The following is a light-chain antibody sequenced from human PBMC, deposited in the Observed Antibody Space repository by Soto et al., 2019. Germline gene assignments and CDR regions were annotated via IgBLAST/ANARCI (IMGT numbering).Light chain of an antibody. CDR1: QSVSSN. V-gene: IGKV3-15*01. J-gene: IGKJ1*01. CDR3: QQYNNWWT. Sequence: EIVMTQSPATLSGSPGERATLSCRASQSVSSNLAWYQQKPGQAPRLLIYGASTRATGIRARFSGSGSGTEFTLTISSLQSEDFAVYCCQQYNNWWTFGQGTKVEIK. CDR2: GAS.